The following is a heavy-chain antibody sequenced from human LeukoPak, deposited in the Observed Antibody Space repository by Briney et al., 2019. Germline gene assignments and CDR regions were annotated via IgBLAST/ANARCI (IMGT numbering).Heavy chain of an antibody. J-gene: IGHJ4*02. CDR2: ISTSGSTI. D-gene: IGHD1-26*01. Sequence: GGSLRLSCAASGFNISDFWMTWVRQAPGKGLEWVSYISTSGSTIYYADSVKGRFTISRDNAKNSLYLQMNSLRAEDTAVYYCARASGSYDGNYFDYWGQGTLVTVSS. CDR3: ARASGSYDGNYFDY. CDR1: GFNISDFW. V-gene: IGHV3-11*01.